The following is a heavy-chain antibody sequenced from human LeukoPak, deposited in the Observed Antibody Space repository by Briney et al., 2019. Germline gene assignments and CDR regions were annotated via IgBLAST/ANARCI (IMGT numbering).Heavy chain of an antibody. J-gene: IGHJ5*02. D-gene: IGHD2-8*01. CDR1: GFTFSSYA. CDR2: ISGSGGST. Sequence: GGSLRLSCAASGFTFSSYAMSWVRQAPGKGLEWVSAISGSGGSTYYADSVKGRFTISRDNSKNTLYLQMNSLRAEDTAVYYCARDLVGDIVLMVYAPNWFDPWGQGTLVTVSS. CDR3: ARDLVGDIVLMVYAPNWFDP. V-gene: IGHV3-23*01.